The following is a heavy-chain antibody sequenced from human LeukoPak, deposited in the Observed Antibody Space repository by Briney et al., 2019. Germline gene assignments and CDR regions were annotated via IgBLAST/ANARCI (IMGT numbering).Heavy chain of an antibody. CDR2: IYYSGST. Sequence: SETLSLTCTVSGGSISSYYWSWIRQPPGKGLEWIGYIYYSGSTNYNPSLKSRVTISVDTSKNQFSLKLSSVTAADTVVYYCARFYDSSGYYFDLRGYYFDYWGQGTLVTVSS. V-gene: IGHV4-59*01. CDR1: GGSISSYY. J-gene: IGHJ4*02. D-gene: IGHD3-22*01. CDR3: ARFYDSSGYYFDLRGYYFDY.